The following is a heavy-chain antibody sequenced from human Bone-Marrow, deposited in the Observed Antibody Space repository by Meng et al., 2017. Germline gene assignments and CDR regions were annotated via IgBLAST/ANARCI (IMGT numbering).Heavy chain of an antibody. D-gene: IGHD2-2*01. CDR1: GYIVSSSG. Sequence: QVQWVQSGAEMKNPWASVKVACKASGYIVSSSGISWVRQAPRQGLEWMGWISAYNGDTKYAPELQGRVSMTTDTSTYTAYMELRSLRSDDTAIYYCARDYASKVDYWGQGTLVTVSS. J-gene: IGHJ4*02. V-gene: IGHV1-18*01. CDR2: ISAYNGDT. CDR3: ARDYASKVDY.